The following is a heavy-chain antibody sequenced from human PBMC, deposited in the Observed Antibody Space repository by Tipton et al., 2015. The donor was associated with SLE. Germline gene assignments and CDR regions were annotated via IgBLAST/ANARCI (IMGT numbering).Heavy chain of an antibody. CDR2: IKQDGSEK. CDR3: ARDLLNYYDSSGH. Sequence: GSLRLSCAASGFIFDDYGMSWVRQAPGKGLEWVANIKQDGSEKYYVDSVKGRFTISRDNAKNSLYLQMNSLRAEDTAVYYCARDLLNYYDSSGHWGQGTLVTVSS. J-gene: IGHJ4*02. CDR1: GFIFDDYG. V-gene: IGHV3-7*05. D-gene: IGHD3-22*01.